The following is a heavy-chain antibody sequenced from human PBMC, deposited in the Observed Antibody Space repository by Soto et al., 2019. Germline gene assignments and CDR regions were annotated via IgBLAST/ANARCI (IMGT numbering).Heavy chain of an antibody. CDR1: GYTFTGYY. CDR3: ARDPGRIAAADASRSIPPSRYYYYGMDV. Sequence: GASVKVSCKASGYTFTGYYMHWVRQAPEQGLEWMGWINPNSGGTNYAQKFQGWVTMTRDTSISTAYMELSRLRSDDTAVYYRARDPGRIAAADASRSIPPSRYYYYGMDVWGQGTTVTVSS. V-gene: IGHV1-2*04. CDR2: INPNSGGT. D-gene: IGHD6-13*01. J-gene: IGHJ6*02.